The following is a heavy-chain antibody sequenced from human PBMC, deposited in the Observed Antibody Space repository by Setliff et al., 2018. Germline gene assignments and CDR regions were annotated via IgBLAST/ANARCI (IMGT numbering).Heavy chain of an antibody. J-gene: IGHJ6*03. CDR3: ARAPPNRYSGSYEYFYMDV. CDR1: GGSITSGGGFY. Sequence: PSETLSLTCSVSGGSITSGGGFYWAWIRQPPGKELEWIGSFYSSGRTNYNPSLKSRVTLSVDTSNNQFSLKVSSVTAADTAVYYCARAPPNRYSGSYEYFYMDVWGKGTTVTVSS. V-gene: IGHV4-61*02. D-gene: IGHD1-26*01. CDR2: FYSSGRT.